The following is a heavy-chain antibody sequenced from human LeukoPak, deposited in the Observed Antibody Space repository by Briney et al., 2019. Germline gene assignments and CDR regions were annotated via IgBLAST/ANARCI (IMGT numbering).Heavy chain of an antibody. CDR1: GGSISGYH. CDR2: IYYTGTT. J-gene: IGHJ3*02. V-gene: IGHV4-59*12. D-gene: IGHD2-2*01. Sequence: PSETLSLTCTVSGGSISGYHWTWIRQPPGKGLGWIAYIYYTGTTNYNPSLKSRVTISVDRSKNQFSLKLSSVTAADTAVYYYARDFCSSTSCYVFAFDIWGQGTMVTVSS. CDR3: ARDFCSSTSCYVFAFDI.